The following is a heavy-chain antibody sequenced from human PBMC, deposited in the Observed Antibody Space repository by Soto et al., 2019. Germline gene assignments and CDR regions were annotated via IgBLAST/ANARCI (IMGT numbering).Heavy chain of an antibody. D-gene: IGHD3-10*01. J-gene: IGHJ3*02. CDR3: ARESSPRGVITGGYDAFDI. CDR1: GGTFSSYA. CDR2: IIPIFGTA. Sequence: QVQLVQSGAEVKKPGSSVKVSCKASGGTFSSYAISWVRQAPGQGLEWMGGIIPIFGTANYAQKFQGRVTITADESTSTAYMELSSLRSEDTAVYYCARESSPRGVITGGYDAFDIWGQGTMVTVSS. V-gene: IGHV1-69*01.